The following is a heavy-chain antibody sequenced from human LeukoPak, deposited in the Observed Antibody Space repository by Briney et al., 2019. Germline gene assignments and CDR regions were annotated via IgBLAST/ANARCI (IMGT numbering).Heavy chain of an antibody. Sequence: GRSLRLSCAASGFIFDDHATHWVRQAPGKGLEWISTITWNSAIIDYADSVKGRFSISRDNAKNSLYLQMNSLRAEDTAMYYCARDLVYYDSSGVLDYWGQGTLVIVSS. V-gene: IGHV3-9*01. D-gene: IGHD3-22*01. J-gene: IGHJ4*02. CDR2: ITWNSAII. CDR1: GFIFDDHA. CDR3: ARDLVYYDSSGVLDY.